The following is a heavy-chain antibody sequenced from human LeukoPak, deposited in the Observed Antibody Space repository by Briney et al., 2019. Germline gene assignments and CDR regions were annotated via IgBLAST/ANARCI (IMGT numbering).Heavy chain of an antibody. CDR3: ARVVVVAATSFYYFDY. Sequence: GGSLRLSCAASGFTVSSNYMSWVRQAPGKGLEWVSYISSSGNTIYDADSVKGRFTISRDNAKNSLYLQMNSLRAEDTAVYYCARVVVVAATSFYYFDYWGQGTLVTVSS. D-gene: IGHD2-15*01. CDR1: GFTVSSNY. V-gene: IGHV3-11*01. CDR2: ISSSGNTI. J-gene: IGHJ4*02.